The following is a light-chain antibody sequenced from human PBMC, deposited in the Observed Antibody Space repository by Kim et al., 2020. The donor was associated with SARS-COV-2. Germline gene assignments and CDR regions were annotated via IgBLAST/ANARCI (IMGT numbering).Light chain of an antibody. CDR1: SSAVGGYNY. CDR3: TSYTRSDTWV. J-gene: IGLJ3*02. V-gene: IGLV2-14*03. CDR2: DVS. Sequence: GPSITISCTGTSSAVGGYNYVTWYQQHPGKAPKFMIYDVSKRPSGVSNRFSGSKSGNTASLTISGLQAEDEADYYCTSYTRSDTWVFGGGTQLTVL.